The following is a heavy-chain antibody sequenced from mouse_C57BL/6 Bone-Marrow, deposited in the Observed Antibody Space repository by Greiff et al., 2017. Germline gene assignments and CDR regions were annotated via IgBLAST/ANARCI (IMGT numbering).Heavy chain of an antibody. CDR2: ISYDGSN. CDR3: AREVYYGSSPNYFDY. V-gene: IGHV3-6*01. J-gene: IGHJ2*01. D-gene: IGHD1-1*01. Sequence: EVQLQESGPGLVKPSQSLSLTCSVTGYSITSGYYWNWIRQFPGNKLEWMGYISYDGSNNYNPSLKNRISITRDTSKNQFFLKLNSVTTEDTATYYCAREVYYGSSPNYFDYWGQGATLTVSS. CDR1: GYSITSGYY.